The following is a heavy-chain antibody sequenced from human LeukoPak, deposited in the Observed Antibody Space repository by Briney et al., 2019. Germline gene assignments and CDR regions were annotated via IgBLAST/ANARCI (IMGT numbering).Heavy chain of an antibody. V-gene: IGHV3-30*02. Sequence: GGSLRLSCAASGFTFSSYGMHWVRQAPGKGLEWVTFIRYDGSDKYYADSVKGRFTISRANSENTLYLQMNNLRAEDTAVYYCAKATGYLLWGQGTLVTVSS. CDR3: AKATGYLL. CDR2: IRYDGSDK. D-gene: IGHD1-14*01. J-gene: IGHJ4*02. CDR1: GFTFSSYG.